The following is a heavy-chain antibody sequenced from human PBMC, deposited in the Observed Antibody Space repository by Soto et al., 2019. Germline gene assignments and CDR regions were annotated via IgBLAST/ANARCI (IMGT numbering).Heavy chain of an antibody. J-gene: IGHJ5*02. D-gene: IGHD6-19*01. V-gene: IGHV1-8*01. Sequence: QVQLVQSGAEVKKPGASVKVSCKASGYTFTSYDINWVRLATGQGLEWMGWMNPNSGNTGYAKKFMGRVTNTRNTSISTDYMELSSLRSWGTEVYYCARGIVSGRGSWLDPWGQGTLVTVSS. CDR1: GYTFTSYD. CDR2: MNPNSGNT. CDR3: ARGIVSGRGSWLDP.